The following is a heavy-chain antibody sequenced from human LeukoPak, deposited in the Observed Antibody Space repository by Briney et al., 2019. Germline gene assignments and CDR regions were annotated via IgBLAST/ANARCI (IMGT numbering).Heavy chain of an antibody. CDR2: VHQSGTT. CDR3: ARIFIRNGYSSYFDC. D-gene: IGHD5-18*01. CDR1: GFSNSSGHY. V-gene: IGHV4-38-2*02. Sequence: SETLSLTCTVSGFSNSSGHYWGWVRQPPGAGLEWIGSVHQSGTTYYNPSLKSRVTTSVDMSKNQFSLRLRPVTAADTAVYYCARIFIRNGYSSYFDCWGQGTLVTVSS. J-gene: IGHJ4*02.